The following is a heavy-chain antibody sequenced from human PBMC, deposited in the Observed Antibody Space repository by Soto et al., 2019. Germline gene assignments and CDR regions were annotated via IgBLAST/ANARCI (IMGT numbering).Heavy chain of an antibody. J-gene: IGHJ6*02. CDR3: ARHGADRCSSTSCYIWDYYYYYGMDV. D-gene: IGHD2-2*02. CDR2: TYYSGST. Sequence: PSETLSLTCNVSGRAISSSDHYWGWIRQSPGQGLQWLGTTYYSGSTYYNPSLKSRVTISVDTSKNQFSLKLSSVTAADTAVYYCARHGADRCSSTSCYIWDYYYYYGMDVWGQGTTVTVSS. V-gene: IGHV4-39*01. CDR1: GRAISSSDHY.